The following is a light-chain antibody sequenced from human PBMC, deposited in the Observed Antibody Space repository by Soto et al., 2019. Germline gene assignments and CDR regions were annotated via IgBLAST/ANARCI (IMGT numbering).Light chain of an antibody. J-gene: IGKJ5*01. CDR3: QQRSNWPPET. CDR1: QSVSSY. CDR2: DAS. V-gene: IGKV3-11*01. Sequence: EFVLTQSPATLSLSPWERATLSCRASQSVSSYLAWYQQKPGQAPRLLIYDASNRATGIPARFSGSGSGTDFTLTISSLEPEDFAVYYCQQRSNWPPETFGQGTRLEIK.